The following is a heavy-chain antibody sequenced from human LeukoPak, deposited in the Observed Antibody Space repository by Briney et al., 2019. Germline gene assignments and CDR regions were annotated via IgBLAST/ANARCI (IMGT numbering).Heavy chain of an antibody. D-gene: IGHD2-2*02. CDR1: GFTFSTYG. CDR2: ITGSGGHT. J-gene: IGHJ1*01. V-gene: IGHV3-23*01. Sequence: GGTLRLSCAASGFTFSTYGMSWVRQAPGKGLEWVSVITGSGGHTVYADSVKGRFTISRDNSNNTLYLQMNSLRAEDTAIYYCATIPLKGSEYFPHWGQGTLVTVSS. CDR3: ATIPLKGSEYFPH.